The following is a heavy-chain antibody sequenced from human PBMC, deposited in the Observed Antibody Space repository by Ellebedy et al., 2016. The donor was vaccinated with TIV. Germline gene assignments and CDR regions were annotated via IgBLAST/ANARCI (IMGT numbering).Heavy chain of an antibody. J-gene: IGHJ6*03. Sequence: GGSLRLXXAASGFTFSDYYMSWIRQAPGKGLEWVAVISYDGSNKYYADSVKGRFTISRDNSKNTLYLQMNSLRAEDTAVYYCARVGATRIYYYYYYMDVWGKGTTVTVSS. CDR3: ARVGATRIYYYYYYMDV. D-gene: IGHD1-26*01. CDR2: ISYDGSNK. V-gene: IGHV3-30-3*01. CDR1: GFTFSDYY.